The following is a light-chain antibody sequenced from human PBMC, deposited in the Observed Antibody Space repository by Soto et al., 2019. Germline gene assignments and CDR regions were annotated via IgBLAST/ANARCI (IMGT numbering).Light chain of an antibody. J-gene: IGKJ1*01. Sequence: QMSQSTSNLSASVGDRVSVTCLASQSVSGWLAWYQQKPGEAPKLLIYAASALPRGVPSRFSGSGSGTKFTLAIASLQPDDFATYYCHQYDTFSGTFGPGGKVDIK. CDR3: HQYDTFSGT. V-gene: IGKV1-5*01. CDR2: AAS. CDR1: QSVSGW.